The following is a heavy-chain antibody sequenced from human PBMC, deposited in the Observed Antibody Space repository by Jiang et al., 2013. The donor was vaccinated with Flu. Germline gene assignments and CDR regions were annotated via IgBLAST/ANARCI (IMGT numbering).Heavy chain of an antibody. J-gene: IGHJ4*02. CDR2: TYYRSKWYN. Sequence: SQTLSLTCAISGDSVSSNSAAWNWIRQSPSRGLEWLGRTYYRSKWYNDYAVSVKSRITINPDTSKNQFSLQLNSVTPEDTAVYYCARVVWSSSWPRRSPAEYYFDYWGQGTLVTVSS. CDR3: ARVVWSSSWPRRSPAEYYFDY. D-gene: IGHD6-13*01. CDR1: GDSVSSNSAA. V-gene: IGHV6-1*01.